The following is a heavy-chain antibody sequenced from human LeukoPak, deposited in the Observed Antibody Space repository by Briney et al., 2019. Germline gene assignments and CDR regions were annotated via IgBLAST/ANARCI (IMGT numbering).Heavy chain of an antibody. V-gene: IGHV1-18*01. CDR2: ISAYNGNT. J-gene: IGHJ6*03. CDR1: GYTFTSYG. Sequence: ASVKVSCKASGYTFTSYGISWVRQAPGQGLEWMGWISAYNGNTNYAQKLQGRVTMTTDTSTSTAYMELRSLRFDDTAVYYCARAGYCTNGVCWAPYYYYYYMDVWGKGTTVTVSS. D-gene: IGHD2-8*01. CDR3: ARAGYCTNGVCWAPYYYYYYMDV.